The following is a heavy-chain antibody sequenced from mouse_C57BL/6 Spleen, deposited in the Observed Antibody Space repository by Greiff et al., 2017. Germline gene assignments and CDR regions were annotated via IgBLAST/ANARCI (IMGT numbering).Heavy chain of an antibody. J-gene: IGHJ4*01. CDR1: GYTFTNYW. D-gene: IGHD2-1*01. CDR2: IYPGGGYT. V-gene: IGHV1-63*01. Sequence: VQLQQSGAELVRPGTSVKMSCKASGYTFTNYWIGWAKQRPGHGLEWIGDIYPGGGYTNYNEKYKGKATLTADKSSSTAYMQFSSLTSEDSAIYYCARCFYRGGAMGYWGQGTSVTVSS. CDR3: ARCFYRGGAMGY.